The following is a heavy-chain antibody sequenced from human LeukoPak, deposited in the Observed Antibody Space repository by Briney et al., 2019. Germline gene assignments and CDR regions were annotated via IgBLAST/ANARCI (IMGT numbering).Heavy chain of an antibody. Sequence: GGSLRLSCAASGFIFRTYGMHWVRQAPGKGLEWVAVISYDGSNKYYADSVKGRFTISRDNSKNTLYLQMNSLRAEDTAVYYCARADYGDYDRDPYYFDYWGQGTLVTVSS. CDR3: ARADYGDYDRDPYYFDY. D-gene: IGHD4-17*01. CDR1: GFIFRTYG. V-gene: IGHV3-30*03. J-gene: IGHJ4*02. CDR2: ISYDGSNK.